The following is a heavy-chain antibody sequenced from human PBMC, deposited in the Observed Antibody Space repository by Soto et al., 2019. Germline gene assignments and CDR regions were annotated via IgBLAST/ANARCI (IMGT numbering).Heavy chain of an antibody. CDR3: ARVPDSSLGTMDV. CDR2: MFPGDSDT. CDR1: GYSFTTYW. D-gene: IGHD6-19*01. J-gene: IGHJ6*02. Sequence: GESLKISCKGTGYSFTTYWIGWVRQLPGQGLEWMGVMFPGDSDTRYSPSFQGQVTMSADPSTNTAYLEWSSLKAADSAMYYCARVPDSSLGTMDVWGQGTTVTVSS. V-gene: IGHV5-51*01.